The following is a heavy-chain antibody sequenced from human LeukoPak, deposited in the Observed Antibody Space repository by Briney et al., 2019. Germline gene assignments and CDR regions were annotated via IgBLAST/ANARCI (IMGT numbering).Heavy chain of an antibody. CDR2: IGTAGDT. Sequence: GGSLRLSCAASGFTFSNYDMHWVRQATGKGLEWVSAIGTAGDTYYPGSVKGRFTISREDAKNSLYLQMNSLRAGDTAVYYCARDAGGRIFDYWGQGTLVTVSS. V-gene: IGHV3-13*01. CDR1: GFTFSNYD. J-gene: IGHJ4*02. D-gene: IGHD1-14*01. CDR3: ARDAGGRIFDY.